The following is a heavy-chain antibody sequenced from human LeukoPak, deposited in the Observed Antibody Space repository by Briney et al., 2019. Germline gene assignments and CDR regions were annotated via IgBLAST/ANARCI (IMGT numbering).Heavy chain of an antibody. Sequence: GGSLRFSCEASGFTFSSYGMHWVRQAPGKGLKGVAFIRCDGSNKYYADSVKGRLTISRDNSKNNLYLQMNSLRAKDTAVYYGAKDYLAYCGGDCSSNAFDIWGQGTMVTVSS. CDR3: AKDYLAYCGGDCSSNAFDI. V-gene: IGHV3-30*02. J-gene: IGHJ3*02. CDR2: IRCDGSNK. D-gene: IGHD2-21*02. CDR1: GFTFSSYG.